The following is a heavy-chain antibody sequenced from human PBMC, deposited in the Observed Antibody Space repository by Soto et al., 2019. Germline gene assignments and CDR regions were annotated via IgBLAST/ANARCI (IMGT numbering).Heavy chain of an antibody. CDR1: GFTFSSYA. J-gene: IGHJ6*02. V-gene: IGHV3-30-3*01. CDR3: ARDSGGSCYPGEERDYYYGMDV. CDR2: ISYDGSNK. D-gene: IGHD2-15*01. Sequence: GGSLRLACAASGFTFSSYAMHWVRQAPGKGLKWGAVISYDGSNKYYADSVKGRFTISRDNSKNTLYLQMNSLRAEDTAVYYCARDSGGSCYPGEERDYYYGMDVWGQGTTVTVSS.